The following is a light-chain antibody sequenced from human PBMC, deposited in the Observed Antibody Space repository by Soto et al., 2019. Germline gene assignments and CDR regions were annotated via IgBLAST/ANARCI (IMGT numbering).Light chain of an antibody. J-gene: IGKJ4*01. CDR2: AAS. Sequence: DIQMTQSPSSLSASVGDRVTITCRASQSISSYLNWYQQKPGKAPKLLIYAASSLQSGVPSRFSGSGSGTDFTLTISSLKPDDFATYYCQQSYSTPLTFGGGTKVEIK. CDR3: QQSYSTPLT. V-gene: IGKV1-39*01. CDR1: QSISSY.